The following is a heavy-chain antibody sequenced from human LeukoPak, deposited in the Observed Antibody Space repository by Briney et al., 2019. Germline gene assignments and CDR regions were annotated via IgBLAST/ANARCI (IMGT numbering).Heavy chain of an antibody. V-gene: IGHV3-7*03. CDR1: GFTLSSYW. Sequence: GGSLRLSCAASGFTLSSYWMSWVRQAPGKGLEWVANIKQDGSEKYYVDSVKGRFTISRDNAKNSLYLQMNSLRAEDTAVYYCARVTAMGRYAFDIWGQGTMVTVSS. D-gene: IGHD2-21*02. CDR2: IKQDGSEK. CDR3: ARVTAMGRYAFDI. J-gene: IGHJ3*02.